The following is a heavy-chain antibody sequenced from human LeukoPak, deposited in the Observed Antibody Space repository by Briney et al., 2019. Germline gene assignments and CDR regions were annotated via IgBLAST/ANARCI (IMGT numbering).Heavy chain of an antibody. Sequence: GGSLRLSCAASGFIFSTYAMDWVRQAPGKGPEWVSYISSSGSAIYYADSVKGRFTISRDNAKSSLYLEMNSLRDEDSAVYYCVRDPSGTYSYHTFTFWGQGTMVTVSS. J-gene: IGHJ3*01. CDR2: ISSSGSAI. CDR1: GFIFSTYA. CDR3: VRDPSGTYSYHTFTF. D-gene: IGHD1-26*01. V-gene: IGHV3-48*02.